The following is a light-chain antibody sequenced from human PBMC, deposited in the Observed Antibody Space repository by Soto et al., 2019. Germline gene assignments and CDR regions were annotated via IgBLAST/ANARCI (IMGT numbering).Light chain of an antibody. CDR1: SSAVGSYKF. CDR2: EGS. CDR3: SSYTSSSTPHVV. V-gene: IGLV2-14*02. Sequence: QSALSQPASVSGSPGQSITISCTGTSSAVGSYKFVSWHQKHPVKAPKVMIYEGSKRPSGVSNRFSGSKSGNTASLTISGLQAEDEADYYCSSYTSSSTPHVVFGGGTKVTVL. J-gene: IGLJ2*01.